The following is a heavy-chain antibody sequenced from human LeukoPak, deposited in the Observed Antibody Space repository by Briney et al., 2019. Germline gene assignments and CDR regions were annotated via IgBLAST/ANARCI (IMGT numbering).Heavy chain of an antibody. CDR2: INHSGST. J-gene: IGHJ4*02. CDR3: ARGYGVGDY. V-gene: IGHV4-34*01. CDR1: GGSFSGYY. Sequence: SETLSLTCAVYGGSFSGYYWSWIRQPPGKGLEWIGEINHSGSTNYNPSLKSRVTISVDTPKNQFSLKLSSVTAADTAVYYCARGYGVGDYWGQGTLVTVSS. D-gene: IGHD3-10*01.